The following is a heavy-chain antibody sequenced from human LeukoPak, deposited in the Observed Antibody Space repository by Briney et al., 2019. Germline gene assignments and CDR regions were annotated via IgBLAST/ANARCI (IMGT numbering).Heavy chain of an antibody. Sequence: GGSLGLSCAASGFTFSSYAMHWVRQAPGKGLEWVSAISGSGDSTYYADSVKGRFTISRDNSKSTLFLEMDSLRVEDSAVYYCTKVMRGRANFGSGSSLDYWGQGTVVPVSP. CDR3: TKVMRGRANFGSGSSLDY. D-gene: IGHD3-10*01. V-gene: IGHV3-23*01. CDR2: ISGSGDST. J-gene: IGHJ4*01. CDR1: GFTFSSYA.